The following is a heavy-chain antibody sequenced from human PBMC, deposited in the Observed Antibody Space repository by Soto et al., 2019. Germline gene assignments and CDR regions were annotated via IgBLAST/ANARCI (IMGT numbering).Heavy chain of an antibody. D-gene: IGHD5-18*01. CDR2: IYYSGST. CDR3: ARLTWIRLEYNFDY. V-gene: IGHV4-59*08. J-gene: IGHJ4*02. Sequence: PSETLSLTCTVSGGSISSYYWSWIRQPPGKGLEWIGYIYYSGSTNYNPSLKSRVTISVDTSKNQFSLKLSSVTAADTTVYYCARLTWIRLEYNFDYWGQGTLVTVSS. CDR1: GGSISSYY.